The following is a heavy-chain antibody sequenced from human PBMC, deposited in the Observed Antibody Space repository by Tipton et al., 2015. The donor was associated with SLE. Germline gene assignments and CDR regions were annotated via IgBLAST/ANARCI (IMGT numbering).Heavy chain of an antibody. V-gene: IGHV3-20*04. CDR3: AKGTGGGAVDAFDI. J-gene: IGHJ3*02. Sequence: GSLRLSCAASGITFDDYGMSWVHQAPGKGLEWVSGINWNGGSTGYADSVKGRFTISRDNAKNSLYLQMNSLRAEDTAMYYCAKGTGGGAVDAFDIWGQGTMVIVSS. CDR1: GITFDDYG. CDR2: INWNGGST. D-gene: IGHD3-16*01.